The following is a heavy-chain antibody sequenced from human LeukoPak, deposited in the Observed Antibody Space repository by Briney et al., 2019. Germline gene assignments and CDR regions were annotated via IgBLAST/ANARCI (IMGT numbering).Heavy chain of an antibody. J-gene: IGHJ4*02. D-gene: IGHD3-10*01. CDR1: GGSLSSYY. CDR2: IYYSGST. CDR3: ARVGTYGSGSYLSWLDY. V-gene: IGHV4-59*01. Sequence: SETLSLTCTVSGGSLSSYYWSWIRQPPGKGLEWMGYIYYSGSTNYNPSLKSRVTISVDTSKNQFSLKLSSVTAADTAVYYCARVGTYGSGSYLSWLDYWGQGTLVTVSS.